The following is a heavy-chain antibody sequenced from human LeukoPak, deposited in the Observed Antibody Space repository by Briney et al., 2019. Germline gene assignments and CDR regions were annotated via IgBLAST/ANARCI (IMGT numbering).Heavy chain of an antibody. J-gene: IGHJ4*02. D-gene: IGHD3-3*01. CDR1: GFTFSSFT. CDR3: AKHRAWGWSVADY. V-gene: IGHV3-23*01. CDR2: ISGSGGST. Sequence: AGGSLRLSCAASGFTFSSFTMSWVRQAPGKGLEWVSTISGSGGSTYYADSVKGRVTISRDNSKNTLYLQMNSLRAEDSAVYYCAKHRAWGWSVADYWGQGTLVTVSS.